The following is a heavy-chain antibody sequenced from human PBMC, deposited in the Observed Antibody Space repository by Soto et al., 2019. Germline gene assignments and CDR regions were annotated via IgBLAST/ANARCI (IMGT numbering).Heavy chain of an antibody. CDR3: ARVEYSGYYRLGAFDI. V-gene: IGHV1-69*01. J-gene: IGHJ3*02. D-gene: IGHD5-12*01. CDR2: IIPIFGTA. Sequence: QVQLVQSGAEVKKPGSSVKVSCKASGGTFSSYAISWVRQAPGQGLEWMGGIIPIFGTANYAQKFQGRVTMTADDSTSTECIELRSLRSEDRAVYYCARVEYSGYYRLGAFDIWGQGTMVAVSS. CDR1: GGTFSSYA.